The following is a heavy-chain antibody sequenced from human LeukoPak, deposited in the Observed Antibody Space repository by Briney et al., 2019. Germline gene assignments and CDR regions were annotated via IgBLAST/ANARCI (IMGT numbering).Heavy chain of an antibody. J-gene: IGHJ6*02. CDR3: ARDRLLWFGEPRAYYYYGMDV. Sequence: GGSLRLSCAASGFTFSSYWMSWVRRAPGKGLEWVANIKQDGSEKYYVDSVKGRFTISRDNAKNSLYLQMNSLRAEDTAVFYCARDRLLWFGEPRAYYYYGMDVWGQGTTVTVSS. CDR2: IKQDGSEK. V-gene: IGHV3-7*01. D-gene: IGHD3-10*01. CDR1: GFTFSSYW.